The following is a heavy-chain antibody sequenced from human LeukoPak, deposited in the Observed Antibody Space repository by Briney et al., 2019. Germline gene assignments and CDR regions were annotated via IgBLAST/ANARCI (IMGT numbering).Heavy chain of an antibody. CDR1: GGSISSYY. D-gene: IGHD2-15*01. V-gene: IGHV4-59*12. Sequence: SETLSLTCTVSGGSISSYYWSWIRQPPGKGLEWIGYIYYSGSTNYNPSLKSRVTISVDKSKNQFSLKLSSVTAEDTAVYYCTRGAYCTGGRCPGPFDIWGQGTTVTVSS. J-gene: IGHJ3*02. CDR3: TRGAYCTGGRCPGPFDI. CDR2: IYYSGST.